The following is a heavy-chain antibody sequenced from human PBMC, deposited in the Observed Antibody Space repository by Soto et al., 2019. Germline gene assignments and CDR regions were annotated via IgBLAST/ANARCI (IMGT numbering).Heavy chain of an antibody. CDR2: VNDVADTT. CDR1: GFSFSTHA. J-gene: IGHJ4*02. CDR3: ASGRGYDILTGYYPYFDY. Sequence: GGSLRLSCAASGFSFSTHAMNWVRQAPGKGLEWVSIVNDVADTTYYAESVKGRFTISRDNSKKSLYLQMNSLRAEDTALYYCASGRGYDILTGYYPYFDYWGQGTLVTVSS. D-gene: IGHD3-9*01. V-gene: IGHV3-23*01.